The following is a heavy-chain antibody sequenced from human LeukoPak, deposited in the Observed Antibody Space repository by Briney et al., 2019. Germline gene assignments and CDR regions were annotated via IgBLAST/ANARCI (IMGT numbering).Heavy chain of an antibody. J-gene: IGHJ4*02. D-gene: IGHD3-3*01. Sequence: RGSLRLSCAASGFVFCNYFMSWVRQAPGKGLEWVASIKNDGSEIYYVDSVRGRYTIPRDNTKNSLYLQMSSLRAEDTAVYYCATDRGWRTSGYYLYYFEYRGQGTLVTFSS. CDR1: GFVFCNYF. CDR2: IKNDGSEI. CDR3: ATDRGWRTSGYYLYYFEY. V-gene: IGHV3-7*01.